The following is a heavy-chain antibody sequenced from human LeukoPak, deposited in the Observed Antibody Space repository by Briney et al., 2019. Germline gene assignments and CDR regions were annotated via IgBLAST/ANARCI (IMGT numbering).Heavy chain of an antibody. Sequence: ASVKVSCKASGGTFSSYAISWVRQAPGQGLEWMGRIIPILGIANYAQKFQGRVTITADKSTSTAYMELSSLRSEDTAVYYCASRIARHGNERDYWGQGTLVTVSS. J-gene: IGHJ4*02. CDR3: ASRIARHGNERDY. CDR1: GGTFSSYA. V-gene: IGHV1-69*04. CDR2: IIPILGIA. D-gene: IGHD6-13*01.